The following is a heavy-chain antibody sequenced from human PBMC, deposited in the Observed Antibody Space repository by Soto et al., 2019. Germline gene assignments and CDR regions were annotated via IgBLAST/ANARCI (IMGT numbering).Heavy chain of an antibody. Sequence: EVQLLESGGGLVQPGGSLRLSCAASGFTFSSYAMTWVRQAPGKGLEWVSAISGSGAITYYADSVKGRFTISRDNSKSTPYLQMNSLRAEDTAVYYCAKLGYDSSSLNWGQGTLVTVSS. CDR1: GFTFSSYA. V-gene: IGHV3-23*01. CDR2: ISGSGAIT. D-gene: IGHD6-13*01. J-gene: IGHJ4*02. CDR3: AKLGYDSSSLN.